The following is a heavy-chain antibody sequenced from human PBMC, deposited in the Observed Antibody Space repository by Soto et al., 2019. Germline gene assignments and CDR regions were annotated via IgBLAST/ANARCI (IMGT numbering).Heavy chain of an antibody. J-gene: IGHJ4*02. Sequence: GESLNISCKGSGYNFGSDWIGWVRQMPGKGLEWMGIIQPGGSDLRYSPSFQGQVTISADKSINTAYLQWSSLKASDTPVYYCAKSTGCSGGICNWGQGTQVTVSS. V-gene: IGHV5-51*01. CDR1: GYNFGSDW. CDR3: AKSTGCSGGICN. CDR2: IQPGGSDL. D-gene: IGHD2-15*01.